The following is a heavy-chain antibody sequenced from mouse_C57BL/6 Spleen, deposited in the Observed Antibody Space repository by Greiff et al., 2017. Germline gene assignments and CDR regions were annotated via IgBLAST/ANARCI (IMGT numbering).Heavy chain of an antibody. Sequence: EVQLQQSGTVLARPGASVKMSCKTSGYTFTSYWMHWVKQRPGQGLEWIGAIYPGNSDTSYNQKFKGKAKLTAVTSAGTAYMELSSLTNEDSAVYYCTRRSRELGYFDYWGQGTTLTVSS. D-gene: IGHD4-1*01. CDR3: TRRSRELGYFDY. CDR2: IYPGNSDT. J-gene: IGHJ2*01. V-gene: IGHV1-5*01. CDR1: GYTFTSYW.